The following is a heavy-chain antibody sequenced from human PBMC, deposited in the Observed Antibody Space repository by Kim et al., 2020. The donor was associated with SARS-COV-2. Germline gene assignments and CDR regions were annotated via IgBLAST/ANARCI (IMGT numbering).Heavy chain of an antibody. V-gene: IGHV3-23*01. J-gene: IGHJ4*02. CDR2: ISGSGVTT. Sequence: GGSLRLSCAASGFTFDNYAMSWVRQAPGKGLEWVSTISGSGVTTYYAESVKGRSTISRDNSKNTLYLQLNSLRGDDAAVYYCAKDPKTSKQSWYDYYFDSWGQGTLVTVSS. D-gene: IGHD1-20*01. CDR3: AKDPKTSKQSWYDYYFDS. CDR1: GFTFDNYA.